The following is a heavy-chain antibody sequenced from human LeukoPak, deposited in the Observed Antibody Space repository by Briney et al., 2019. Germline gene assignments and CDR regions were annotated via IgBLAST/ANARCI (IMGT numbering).Heavy chain of an antibody. J-gene: IGHJ6*03. CDR1: GDSVSSYSVG. CDR3: ARDGCGGDCYTGYNIDV. D-gene: IGHD2-21*02. V-gene: IGHV6-1*01. Sequence: SQTLSLTCAISGDSVSSYSVGWHWISQSPSRGLEWLGRTYFGSKWYNEYAVSVKSRISINPDTYKHQYSLQLNSVTPEDTAVYYCARDGCGGDCYTGYNIDVWGKGSTVTVSS. CDR2: TYFGSKWYN.